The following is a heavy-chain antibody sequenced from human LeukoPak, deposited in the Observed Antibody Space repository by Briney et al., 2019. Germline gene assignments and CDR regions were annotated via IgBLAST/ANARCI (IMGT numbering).Heavy chain of an antibody. CDR1: GFTFSSYA. CDR3: AREGPRIFGVVIDHHFDY. D-gene: IGHD3-3*01. V-gene: IGHV3-30-3*01. CDR2: ISYDGGNK. Sequence: PGGSLRLSCAASGFTFSSYAMHWVRQAPGKGLEWVAVISYDGGNKYYADSVKGRFTISRDNSKNTLYLQMNSLRAEDTAVYYCAREGPRIFGVVIDHHFDYWGQGTLVTVSS. J-gene: IGHJ4*02.